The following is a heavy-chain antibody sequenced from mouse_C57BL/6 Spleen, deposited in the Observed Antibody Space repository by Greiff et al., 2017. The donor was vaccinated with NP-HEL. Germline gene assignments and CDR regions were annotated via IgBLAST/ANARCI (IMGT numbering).Heavy chain of an antibody. D-gene: IGHD2-4*01. V-gene: IGHV1-53*01. CDR2: INPSNGGT. Sequence: QVQLKQPGTELVKPGASVKLSCKASGYTFTSYWMHWVKQRPGQGLEWIGNINPSNGGTNYNEKFKSKATLTVDKSSSTAYMQLSSLTSEDSAVYYCARAGVYYDYDAAWFAYWGQGTLVTVSA. CDR1: GYTFTSYW. J-gene: IGHJ3*01. CDR3: ARAGVYYDYDAAWFAY.